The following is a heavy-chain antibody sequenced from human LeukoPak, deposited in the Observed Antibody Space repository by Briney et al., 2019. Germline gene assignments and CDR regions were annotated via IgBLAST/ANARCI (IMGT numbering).Heavy chain of an antibody. V-gene: IGHV3-30*18. CDR3: AKTRSWYGDYDFDY. Sequence: GGFLRLSCAASGFTFSSYGMHWVRQAPGKGLEWVAVISYDGSNKYYADSVKGRFTISRDNSKNTLYLQMNSLRAEDTAVYYCAKTRSWYGDYDFDYWGQGTLVTVSS. J-gene: IGHJ4*02. CDR2: ISYDGSNK. CDR1: GFTFSSYG. D-gene: IGHD4-17*01.